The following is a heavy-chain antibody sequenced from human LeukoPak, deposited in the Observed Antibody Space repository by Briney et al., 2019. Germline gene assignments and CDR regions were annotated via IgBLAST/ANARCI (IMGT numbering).Heavy chain of an antibody. V-gene: IGHV4-39*01. J-gene: IGHJ4*02. CDR3: ARHGSGYSYD. D-gene: IGHD5-18*01. CDR1: GGSISSSSYY. CDR2: IYYSGST. Sequence: ESSETLSLTCTVSGGSISSSSYYWGWIRQPPGKGLEWIGSIYYSGSTYYNPSLKSRVTISVDTSKNQFSLKLSSGTAADTAVYYCARHGSGYSYDWGQGTLVTISS.